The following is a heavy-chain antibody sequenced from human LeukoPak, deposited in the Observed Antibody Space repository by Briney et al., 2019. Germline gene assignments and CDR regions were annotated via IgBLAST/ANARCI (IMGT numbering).Heavy chain of an antibody. J-gene: IGHJ4*02. D-gene: IGHD3-10*01. V-gene: IGHV1-2*02. CDR1: GYTFTGYY. CDR2: INPNSGGT. Sequence: ASVKVSCKASGYTFTGYYMHWVRQAPGQGLEWMGWINPNSGGTNYAQKFQGRVTITRNTSISTAYMELSSLRSEDTAVYYCARARGIITMVRGVINYFDYWGQGTLVTVSS. CDR3: ARARGIITMVRGVINYFDY.